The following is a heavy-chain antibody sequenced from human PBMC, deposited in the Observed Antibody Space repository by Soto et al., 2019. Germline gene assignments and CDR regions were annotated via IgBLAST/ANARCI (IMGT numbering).Heavy chain of an antibody. J-gene: IGHJ4*02. CDR2: ISSSSSYI. CDR3: AKAGYDYIWGSYRSEAPFDY. CDR1: GFTFSSYS. D-gene: IGHD3-16*02. V-gene: IGHV3-21*01. Sequence: GGSLRLSCAASGFTFSSYSMNWVRQAPGKGLEWVSSISSSSSYIYYADSVKGRFTISRDNAKNSLYLQMNSLRAEDTAVYYCAKAGYDYIWGSYRSEAPFDYWGQGTLVTVSS.